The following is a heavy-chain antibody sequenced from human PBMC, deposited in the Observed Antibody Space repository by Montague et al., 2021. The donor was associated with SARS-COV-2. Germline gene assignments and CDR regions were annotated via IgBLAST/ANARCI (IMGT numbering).Heavy chain of an antibody. CDR2: IYYSGST. J-gene: IGHJ6*04. D-gene: IGHD3-22*01. CDR1: GGSISNYY. Sequence: SETLSLTCTVSGGSISNYYWSWIRQPPGRGLGWIGYIYYSGSTNYNPSLKSRVTISLDTSKNQFSLKVTSVTAADTAVYYCARGGGYYNYGLDVWGSGTTVTVSS. CDR3: ARGGGYYNYGLDV. V-gene: IGHV4-59*01.